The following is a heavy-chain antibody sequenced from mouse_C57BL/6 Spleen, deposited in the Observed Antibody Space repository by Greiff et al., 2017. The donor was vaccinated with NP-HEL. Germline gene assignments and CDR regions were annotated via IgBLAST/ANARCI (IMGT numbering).Heavy chain of an antibody. Sequence: VKLQQPGAELVKPGASVKMSCKASGYTFTSYWITWVKQRPGQGLEWIGDIYPGSGSTNYNEKFKSKATLTVDTSSSTAYMQLSSLTSEDSAVYYCARGIYYDYDGAYWGQGTLVTVSA. CDR1: GYTFTSYW. CDR3: ARGIYYDYDGAY. CDR2: IYPGSGST. D-gene: IGHD2-4*01. J-gene: IGHJ3*01. V-gene: IGHV1-55*01.